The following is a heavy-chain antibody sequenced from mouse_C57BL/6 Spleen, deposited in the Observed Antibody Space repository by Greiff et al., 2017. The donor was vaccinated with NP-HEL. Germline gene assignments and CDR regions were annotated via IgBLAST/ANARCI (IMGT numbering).Heavy chain of an antibody. V-gene: IGHV3-6*01. J-gene: IGHJ2*01. CDR1: GYSITSGYY. CDR3: ARHWDYFDY. CDR2: ISYDGSN. D-gene: IGHD4-1*01. Sequence: EVQRVESGPGLVKPSQSLSLTCSVTGYSITSGYYWNWIRQFPGNKLEWMGYISYDGSNNYNPSLKNRISITRDTSKNQFFLKLNSVTTEDTATYYCARHWDYFDYWGQGTTLTVSS.